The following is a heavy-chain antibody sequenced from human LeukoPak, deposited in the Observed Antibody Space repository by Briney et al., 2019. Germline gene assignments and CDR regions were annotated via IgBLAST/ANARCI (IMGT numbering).Heavy chain of an antibody. D-gene: IGHD6-6*01. J-gene: IGHJ4*02. CDR2: INWNGGST. CDR3: AKGTGYSSSPFDY. Sequence: SGGSLRLSCAASGFTFDDYGMSWVRQAPGKGLEWVSGINWNGGSTGYADSVKGRFTISRDNAKNSLYMQMNSVRPEDTALYYCAKGTGYSSSPFDYWGQGTLVTVSS. CDR1: GFTFDDYG. V-gene: IGHV3-20*04.